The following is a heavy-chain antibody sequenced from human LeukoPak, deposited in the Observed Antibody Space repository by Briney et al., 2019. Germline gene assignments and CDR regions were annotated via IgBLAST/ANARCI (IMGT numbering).Heavy chain of an antibody. CDR1: GFTFSDYY. J-gene: IGHJ4*02. V-gene: IGHV3-11*04. CDR2: ISSSGSTI. CDR3: ARALYSGSYYFFDY. D-gene: IGHD1-26*01. Sequence: GGSLRLSCAASGFTFSDYYMSWIRQAPGKGLEWVSYISSSGSTIYYADSVKGRFTISRDNAKNSLYLQMNSLRAEDTAVYYCARALYSGSYYFFDYWGQGTLVTVSS.